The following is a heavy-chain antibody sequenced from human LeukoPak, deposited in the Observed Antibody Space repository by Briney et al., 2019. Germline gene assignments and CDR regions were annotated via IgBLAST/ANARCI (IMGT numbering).Heavy chain of an antibody. CDR3: ARDVSPKTNWFDP. Sequence: SETLSLTCTVSGGSISSYYWSWIRQPPGKGLEWIGYIYYSGSTNYNPSLKSRVTISVDTSKNLFSLKLSSVTAADTAVYYCARDVSPKTNWFDPWGQGTLVTVSS. J-gene: IGHJ5*02. CDR1: GGSISSYY. CDR2: IYYSGST. D-gene: IGHD2-8*01. V-gene: IGHV4-59*01.